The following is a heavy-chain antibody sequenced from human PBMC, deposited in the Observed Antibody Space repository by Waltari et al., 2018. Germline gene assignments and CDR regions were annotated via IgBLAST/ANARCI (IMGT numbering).Heavy chain of an antibody. CDR1: GDTFISHG. D-gene: IGHD3-10*01. Sequence: GGVSCKAFGDTFISHGISWVRQAPGQGLEWMGWISGYSGNTNYAQRLQDRLTMTTDTSAIIAYMELRSLRSDDTAVYYCARGGLTMATIDYWGQGTLVTVSS. V-gene: IGHV1-18*01. CDR2: ISGYSGNT. CDR3: ARGGLTMATIDY. J-gene: IGHJ4*02.